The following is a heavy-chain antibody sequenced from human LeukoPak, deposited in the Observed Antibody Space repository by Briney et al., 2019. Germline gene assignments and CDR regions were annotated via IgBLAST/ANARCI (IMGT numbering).Heavy chain of an antibody. V-gene: IGHV3-73*01. CDR1: GFTFSGSA. D-gene: IGHD3-10*01. Sequence: PGGSLGLSCAASGFTFSGSAMHWVRQASGKGLEWVGRIRSKANSYATAYAASVNGRFTISRDDSKNTAYLQMNSLKTEDTAVYYCTRLEGYYGSGDYFDYWGQGTLVTVSS. J-gene: IGHJ4*02. CDR2: IRSKANSYAT. CDR3: TRLEGYYGSGDYFDY.